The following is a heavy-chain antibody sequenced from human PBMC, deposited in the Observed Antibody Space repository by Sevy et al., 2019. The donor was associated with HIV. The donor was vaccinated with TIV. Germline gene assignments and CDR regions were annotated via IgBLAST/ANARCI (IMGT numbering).Heavy chain of an antibody. CDR2: IYYSGRT. J-gene: IGHJ4*02. V-gene: IGHV4-31*03. D-gene: IGHD3-16*01. CDR3: ARKALGGFDY. Sequence: SETLSLTCTVSGGSISSGGYYWSWIRQHPGKGMEWIGYIYYSGRTYYNPSLKSRVTISVDTSKNQFSLKLSSVTAADTAVYYCARKALGGFDYWGQGTLVTVSS. CDR1: GGSISSGGYY.